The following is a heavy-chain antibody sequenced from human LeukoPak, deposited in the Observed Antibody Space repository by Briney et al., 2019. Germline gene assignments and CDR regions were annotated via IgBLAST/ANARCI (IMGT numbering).Heavy chain of an antibody. CDR3: ARDRITIFGVVTLDY. D-gene: IGHD3-3*01. CDR2: IYTSGST. J-gene: IGHJ4*02. V-gene: IGHV4-61*02. Sequence: PSQTLSLTCTVSGGSISSGSYYWSWIRQPAGKGLEWIGRIYTSGSTNYNPSLKSRVPISVDTSKNQFSLKLSSVTAADTAVYYCARDRITIFGVVTLDYWGQGTLVTVSS. CDR1: GGSISSGSYY.